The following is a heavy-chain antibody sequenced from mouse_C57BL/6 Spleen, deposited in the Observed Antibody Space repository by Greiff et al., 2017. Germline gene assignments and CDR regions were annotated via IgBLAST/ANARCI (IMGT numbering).Heavy chain of an antibody. D-gene: IGHD4-1*02. V-gene: IGHV1-15*01. J-gene: IGHJ2*01. Sequence: QVQLKQSGAELVRPGASVTLSCKASGYTFTDYEMHWVKQTPVHGLEWIGAIDPETGGTAYNQKFKGKAILTADKSSSTAYMELRSLTSEDSAVYYCTRATGTGDYWGQGTTLTVSS. CDR3: TRATGTGDY. CDR2: IDPETGGT. CDR1: GYTFTDYE.